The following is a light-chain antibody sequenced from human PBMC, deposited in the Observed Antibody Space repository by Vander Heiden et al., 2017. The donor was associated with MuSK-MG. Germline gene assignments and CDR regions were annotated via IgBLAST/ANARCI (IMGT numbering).Light chain of an antibody. V-gene: IGLV1-40*01. CDR2: VNN. Sequence: QSVLTQPPSVSGDPGQRVTISCTGSSPNIGAGYDVHWYQQLPGTAPKLRIYVNNNRPSGVPDRFSGSKSGTSASLAITGLQAEDEADYYCQSYDSSLSWVFGGGTKLTVL. CDR3: QSYDSSLSWV. J-gene: IGLJ3*02. CDR1: SPNIGAGYD.